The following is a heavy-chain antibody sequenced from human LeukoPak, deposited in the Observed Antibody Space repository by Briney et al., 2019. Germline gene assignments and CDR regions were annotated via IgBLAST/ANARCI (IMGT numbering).Heavy chain of an antibody. CDR3: ARAYYYYYYMDV. CDR2: IYYSGST. V-gene: IGHV4-39*01. J-gene: IGHJ6*03. Sequence: SETLSLTCAVSGGSISSNSYYWGWIRQPPGKGLEWIGSIYYSGSTYYNPSLKSRVTISVDTSKNQFSLKLSSVTAADTAVYYCARAYYYYYYMDVWGKGTTVTVSS. CDR1: GGSISSNSYY.